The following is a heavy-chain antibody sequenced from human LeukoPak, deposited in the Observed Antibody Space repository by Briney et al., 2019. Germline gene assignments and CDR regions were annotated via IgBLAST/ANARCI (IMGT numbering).Heavy chain of an antibody. CDR2: MNPNTGRT. J-gene: IGHJ4*02. D-gene: IGHD3-22*01. V-gene: IGHV1-8*01. CDR1: RYTFSSYD. Sequence: ASVKVSCKASRYTFSSYDINWVRDPDGQGLEWMGWMNPNTGRTGFAQKFQGRLTMTRDTSISTAYMELSSLRSEDTAVYYCARLSQTPDYYSSGGYYYLGYWGQGTPVTVSS. CDR3: ARLSQTPDYYSSGGYYYLGY.